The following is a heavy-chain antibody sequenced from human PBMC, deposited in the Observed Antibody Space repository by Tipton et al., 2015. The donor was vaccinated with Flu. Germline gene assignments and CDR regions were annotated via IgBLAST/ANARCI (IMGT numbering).Heavy chain of an antibody. D-gene: IGHD3-22*01. CDR2: IYYSGST. CDR1: GGSISPYY. Sequence: TLSLTCTVSGGSISPYYWAWIRQPAGKELEWIGRIYYSGSTNYNPSLATRVTMSVDTSDNQFSLALSSVTAADTALYYCARHSYDPTGSYSGLYYFDYWGPGTLVTVSS. J-gene: IGHJ4*02. V-gene: IGHV4-4*07. CDR3: ARHSYDPTGSYSGLYYFDY.